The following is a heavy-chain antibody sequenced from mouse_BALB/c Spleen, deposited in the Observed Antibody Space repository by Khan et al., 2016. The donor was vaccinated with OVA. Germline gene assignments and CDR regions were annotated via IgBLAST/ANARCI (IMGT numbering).Heavy chain of an antibody. J-gene: IGHJ2*01. Sequence: QVQLQQSGAELVRPGTSVKMSCKAAGYTFTNYWIGWVKQRPGHGLEWVGDIYPGGGYTNYNEKFKGKATLTVDTSSSTAYMQLSSLTSEDSAFXYCAGRGTARATWDYFDYWGQGTTLTVSS. CDR1: GYTFTNYW. V-gene: IGHV1-63*02. CDR2: IYPGGGYT. D-gene: IGHD3-2*01. CDR3: AGRGTARATWDYFDY.